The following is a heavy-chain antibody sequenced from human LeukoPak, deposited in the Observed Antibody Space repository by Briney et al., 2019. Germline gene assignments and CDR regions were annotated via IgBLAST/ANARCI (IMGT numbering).Heavy chain of an antibody. CDR3: AKGSNRGVATIDY. Sequence: GGSLRLSCAASGFTFSSYGMHWVRQAPGKGLDWVAVISYDGSNKYYADSVKGRFTISRDNSKNTLFLQMPSMRAEDTAVYYCAKGSNRGVATIDYWGQGTLVTVSS. CDR2: ISYDGSNK. D-gene: IGHD5-12*01. CDR1: GFTFSSYG. V-gene: IGHV3-30*18. J-gene: IGHJ4*02.